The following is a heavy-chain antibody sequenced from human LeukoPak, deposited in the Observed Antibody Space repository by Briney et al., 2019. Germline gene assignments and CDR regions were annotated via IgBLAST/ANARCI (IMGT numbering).Heavy chain of an antibody. J-gene: IGHJ4*02. CDR1: GGSISSSSYY. CDR3: ARLYGGNSDY. D-gene: IGHD4-23*01. V-gene: IGHV4-39*07. CDR2: IYYSGST. Sequence: SETLSLTCTVSGGSISSSSYYWGWIRQPPGKGLEWIGSIYYSGSTYYNPSLKSRVTISVDTSKNQFSMKLSSVTAADTAVYYCARLYGGNSDYWGQGTLVTVSS.